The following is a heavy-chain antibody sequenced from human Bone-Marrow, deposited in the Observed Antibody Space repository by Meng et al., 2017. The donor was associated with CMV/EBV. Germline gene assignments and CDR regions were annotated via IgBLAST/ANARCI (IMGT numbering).Heavy chain of an antibody. CDR3: ARAKSYGGSFIFDY. D-gene: IGHD1-26*01. CDR2: ISSSSSYI. V-gene: IGHV3-21*01. CDR1: GFTFSSYS. J-gene: IGHJ4*02. Sequence: GESLKISCAASGFTFSSYSMNWVRQAPGKGLEWVSSISSSSSYIYYADSVKGRFTISRDNAKNSLYLQMNSLRAEDTAVYYCARAKSYGGSFIFDYWGQGTLVTFSS.